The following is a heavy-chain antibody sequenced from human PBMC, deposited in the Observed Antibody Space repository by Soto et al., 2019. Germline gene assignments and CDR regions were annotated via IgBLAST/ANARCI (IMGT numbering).Heavy chain of an antibody. V-gene: IGHV1-69*06. J-gene: IGHJ6*02. Sequence: QVQLVQSGAEVKKPGSSVKVSCKASGGTFSSYAISWVRQAPGQGLEWMGGIIPIFGTANYPQKFQGRVTITADKSTSTAYMELSSLRPEDTAVYYCPRAEEVAAAGTEYYYGMDVWGQGTTVTVSS. CDR3: PRAEEVAAAGTEYYYGMDV. D-gene: IGHD6-13*01. CDR2: IIPIFGTA. CDR1: GGTFSSYA.